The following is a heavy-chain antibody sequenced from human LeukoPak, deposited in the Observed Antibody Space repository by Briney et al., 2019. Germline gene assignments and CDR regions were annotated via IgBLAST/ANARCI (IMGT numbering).Heavy chain of an antibody. CDR1: GDSINSDH. D-gene: IGHD3-16*01. CDR2: VDYNGAT. J-gene: IGHJ4*02. CDR3: ARGYYEAFDF. V-gene: IGHV4-59*01. Sequence: SSETLSLTCAVSGDSINSDHWYWIRQLPGKGLEWIGNVDYNGATKYNPSLQSRVTISLDTSNNQFSLTLASVTAADTALYFCARGYYEAFDFWGQGRLVTVSS.